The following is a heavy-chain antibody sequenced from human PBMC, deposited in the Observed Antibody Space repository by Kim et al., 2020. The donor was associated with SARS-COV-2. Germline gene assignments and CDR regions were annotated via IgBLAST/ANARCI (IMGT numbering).Heavy chain of an antibody. Sequence: ASVKVSCKASGYTFTGYYMHWVRQAPGQGLEWMGWINPNSGGTNYAQKFQGRVTMTRDTSISTAYMELSRLRSDDTAVYYCARLITIFGVDPEREIWGQGTMVTVSS. CDR3: ARLITIFGVDPEREI. D-gene: IGHD3-3*01. CDR1: GYTFTGYY. J-gene: IGHJ3*02. CDR2: INPNSGGT. V-gene: IGHV1-2*02.